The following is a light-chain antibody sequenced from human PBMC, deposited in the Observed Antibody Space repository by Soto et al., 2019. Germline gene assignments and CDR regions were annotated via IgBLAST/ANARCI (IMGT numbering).Light chain of an antibody. CDR1: SSNIGAGYD. Sequence: VTQPPSVSGAPGQRVTISCTGSSSNIGAGYDVHWYQQLPGTAPKLLIYGNSNRPSGVPDRFSGSKSGTSASLAITGLQAEDEADYYCQSYDSSLSALFGGGTQLTVL. V-gene: IGLV1-40*01. CDR3: QSYDSSLSAL. CDR2: GNS. J-gene: IGLJ2*01.